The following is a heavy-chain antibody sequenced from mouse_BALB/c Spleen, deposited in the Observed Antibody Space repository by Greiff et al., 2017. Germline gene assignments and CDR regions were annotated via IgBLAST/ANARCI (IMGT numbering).Heavy chain of an antibody. J-gene: IGHJ4*01. CDR2: IWAGGST. CDR1: GFSLTSYG. CDR3: ARDHYRYDYAMDY. D-gene: IGHD2-14*01. V-gene: IGHV2-9*02. Sequence: VQVVESGPGLVAPSQSLSITCTVSGFSLTSYGVHWVRQPPGKGLEWLGVIWAGGSTNYNSALMSRLSISKDNSKSQVFLKMNSLQTDDTAMYYCARDHYRYDYAMDYWGQGTSVTVSS.